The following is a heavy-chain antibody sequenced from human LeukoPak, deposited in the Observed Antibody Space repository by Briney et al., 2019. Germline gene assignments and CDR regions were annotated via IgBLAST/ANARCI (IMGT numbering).Heavy chain of an antibody. CDR2: IYYSGST. J-gene: IGHJ4*02. CDR1: GGSISSCY. CDR3: AREYSGYQTYFDY. V-gene: IGHV4-59*01. Sequence: SETLSLTCTVSGGSISSCYWSWIRQPPGKGLEWIGYIYYSGSTNYNPSLKSRVTISVDTFKNQFSLKLSSVTAADTAVYYCAREYSGYQTYFDYWGQGTLVTVSS. D-gene: IGHD5-12*01.